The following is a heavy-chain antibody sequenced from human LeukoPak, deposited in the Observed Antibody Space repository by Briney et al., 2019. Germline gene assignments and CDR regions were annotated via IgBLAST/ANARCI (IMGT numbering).Heavy chain of an antibody. CDR1: EFTFSSYS. D-gene: IGHD1-26*01. Sequence: PGGSLRLSCAASEFTFSSYSMSWVRQAPGKGLEWVANIKQDGSKKSYVDSVKGRFTISRDNAKNSLYLQMNSLRAEDTAIYYCTRVSYIDEGIDYWGQGTLVTVSS. CDR3: TRVSYIDEGIDY. J-gene: IGHJ4*02. CDR2: IKQDGSKK. V-gene: IGHV3-7*04.